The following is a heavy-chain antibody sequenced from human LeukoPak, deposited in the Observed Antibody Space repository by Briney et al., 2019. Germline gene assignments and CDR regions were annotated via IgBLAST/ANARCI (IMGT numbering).Heavy chain of an antibody. Sequence: GGSLRLSCAASGFTFTSYNMNWVRQAPGKGLEWVSSITSSSSYIYYADSVKGRFTISRDNAKNSLYLQMDSLRVEDTAVYYCARGASVVAGNDNAFDTWGQGTMVTVSS. D-gene: IGHD6-19*01. CDR2: ITSSSSYI. CDR1: GFTFTSYN. CDR3: ARGASVVAGNDNAFDT. J-gene: IGHJ3*02. V-gene: IGHV3-21*06.